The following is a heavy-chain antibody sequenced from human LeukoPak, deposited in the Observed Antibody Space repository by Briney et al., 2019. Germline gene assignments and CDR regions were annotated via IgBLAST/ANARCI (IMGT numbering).Heavy chain of an antibody. D-gene: IGHD3-22*01. CDR1: GGSISSYY. CDR3: ARVRYDSSGYYPDY. J-gene: IGHJ4*02. CDR2: IYYSGST. Sequence: SETLSLTCTVSGGSISSYYWSWIRQPPGKGLEWIGYIYYSGSTNYNPSLKSRVTISVDTSKNQFALKLSSVNAAGTAVYYWARVRYDSSGYYPDYWGQGTLVTVSS. V-gene: IGHV4-59*01.